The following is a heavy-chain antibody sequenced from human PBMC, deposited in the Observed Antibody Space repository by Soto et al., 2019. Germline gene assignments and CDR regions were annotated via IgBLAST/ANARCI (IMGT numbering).Heavy chain of an antibody. CDR2: ISASGGST. V-gene: IGHV3-23*01. CDR3: AKARTRSYADALDI. D-gene: IGHD2-8*01. J-gene: IGHJ3*02. Sequence: PVGYLRLSCAPSGFTSSNYAMNWVRQAPGKVLEWVSAISASGGSTYYADSVRGRFTISRDNSKNTLYLQTNSLRAEDTAVYYCAKARTRSYADALDIWGQGTLVTVSS. CDR1: GFTSSNYA.